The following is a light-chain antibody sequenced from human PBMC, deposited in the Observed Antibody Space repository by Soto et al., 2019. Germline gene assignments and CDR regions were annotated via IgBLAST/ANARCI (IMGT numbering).Light chain of an antibody. CDR3: QQYDSLPFT. J-gene: IGKJ3*01. CDR1: QDIRDY. V-gene: IGKV1-33*01. CDR2: DAS. Sequence: DIQMTQSPSSLSPSVGDRVTITCQASQDIRDYLNWYQQQPGKAPKLLIYDASNLETGVPSRFSGSGSGTDFSFTISSLQPEDIATYYCQQYDSLPFTFGPGTKVNIK.